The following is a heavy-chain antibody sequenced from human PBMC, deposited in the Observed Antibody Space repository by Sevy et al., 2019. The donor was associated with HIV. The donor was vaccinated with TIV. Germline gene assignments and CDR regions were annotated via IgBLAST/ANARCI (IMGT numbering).Heavy chain of an antibody. CDR3: AREGCTKPHDY. J-gene: IGHJ4*02. V-gene: IGHV3-23*01. CDR2: LSFGCGEI. CDR1: GFTFNKYS. Sequence: GGSLRLSCAASGFTFNKYSMSWVRQPPGKGLEWVSTLSFGCGEINYADFVKGPFTISRDNSKHSVYLQMNNLRPEDTAVYYCAREGCTKPHDYWGQGTLVTVSS. D-gene: IGHD2-8*01.